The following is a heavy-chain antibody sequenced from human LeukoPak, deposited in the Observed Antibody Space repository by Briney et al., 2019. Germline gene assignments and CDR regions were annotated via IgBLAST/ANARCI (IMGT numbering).Heavy chain of an antibody. CDR1: GFTFSSYA. CDR3: AKGDIVVVPAVLSIRRYSQH. J-gene: IGHJ1*01. CDR2: ISGSGGST. Sequence: PGGSLRLSCAASGFTFSSYAMSWIRQAPGKGLEWVSAISGSGGSTYYADSVKGRFTISRDNSKNTLYLQMNSLRAEDTAVYYCAKGDIVVVPAVLSIRRYSQHWGQGTLVTVSP. D-gene: IGHD2-2*01. V-gene: IGHV3-23*01.